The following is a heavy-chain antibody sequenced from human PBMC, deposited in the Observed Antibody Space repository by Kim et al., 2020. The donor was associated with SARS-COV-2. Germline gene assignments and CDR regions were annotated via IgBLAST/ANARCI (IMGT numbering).Heavy chain of an antibody. CDR3: ARDVMITFGGVIGALDY. V-gene: IGHV4-4*07. CDR1: GGSISSYY. Sequence: SETLSLTCTVSGGSISSYYWSWIRQPAGKGLEWIGRIYTSGSINYNPSLKSRVTMSVDTSKNQFSLKLSSVTAADTAVYYCARDVMITFGGVIGALDYWGQGTLVTVSS. D-gene: IGHD3-16*01. J-gene: IGHJ4*02. CDR2: IYTSGSI.